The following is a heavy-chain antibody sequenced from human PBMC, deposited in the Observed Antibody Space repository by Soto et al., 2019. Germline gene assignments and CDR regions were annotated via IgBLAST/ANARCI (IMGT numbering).Heavy chain of an antibody. Sequence: SETLSLTCTVSGGSISSGDYYWSWIRQPPGKGLEWIGYIYYSGSTYYNPPLKSRVTISVDTSKKQFSLKLSSVTAADTAVYYCARDSRNYGMDVWGQGTTVTVSS. CDR1: GGSISSGDYY. CDR2: IYYSGST. V-gene: IGHV4-30-4*01. CDR3: ARDSRNYGMDV. J-gene: IGHJ6*01.